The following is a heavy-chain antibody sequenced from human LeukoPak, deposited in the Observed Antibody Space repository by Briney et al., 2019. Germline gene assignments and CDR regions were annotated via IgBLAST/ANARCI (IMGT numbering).Heavy chain of an antibody. CDR1: GFTFCDYY. CDR2: ISSSGSTT. Sequence: GGSLRLSCAASGFTFCDYYMSWIREAPGKGVEMVSYISSSGSTTYYAASVKGRFTISRDNAKNSLYLQMNSLRAEDTAVYYCARDLEAVAGYFDYWGQGTLVTVSS. J-gene: IGHJ4*02. V-gene: IGHV3-11*01. CDR3: ARDLEAVAGYFDY. D-gene: IGHD6-19*01.